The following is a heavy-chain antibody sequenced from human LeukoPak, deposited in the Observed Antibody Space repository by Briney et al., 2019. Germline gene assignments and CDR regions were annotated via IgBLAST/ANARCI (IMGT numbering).Heavy chain of an antibody. J-gene: IGHJ6*02. V-gene: IGHV4-59*12. CDR3: ARDAGHQLSRRNYYAMDV. CDR1: GGSISHNY. D-gene: IGHD2-2*01. CDR2: IYYSGNT. Sequence: PSETLSLTCDVSGGSISHNYWNWIRQPPGKALEWIGYIYYSGNTNYNPSLQSRVTMSVDTSKNQFSLRLSSVTAADTAVYYCARDAGHQLSRRNYYAMDVWGQGTTVTVSS.